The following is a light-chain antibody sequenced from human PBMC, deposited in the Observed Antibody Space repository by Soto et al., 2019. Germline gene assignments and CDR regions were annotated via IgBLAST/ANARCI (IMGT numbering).Light chain of an antibody. V-gene: IGKV3-20*01. Sequence: EVVLTQSPGTLSLSPGERATLSCRASQSVAANYLAWYQQKRGQAPRLLIYGASSRATGIPDRFSGSGSGTDFPLTISRLQPEDFSVYYCHQYGTAPLTFGPGTKVDIK. CDR1: QSVAANY. CDR3: HQYGTAPLT. CDR2: GAS. J-gene: IGKJ3*01.